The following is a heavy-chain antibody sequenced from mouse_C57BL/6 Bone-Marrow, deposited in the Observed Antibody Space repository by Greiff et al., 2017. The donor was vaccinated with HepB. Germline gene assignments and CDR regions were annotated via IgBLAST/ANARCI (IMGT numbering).Heavy chain of an antibody. J-gene: IGHJ4*01. V-gene: IGHV1-15*01. Sequence: VQLQESGAELVRPGASVTLSCKASGYTFTDYEMHWVKQTPVHGLEWIGAIDPETGGTAYNQKFKGKAILTADKSSSTAYMELRSLTSEDSAVYYCTRERVYYGSSYEYYAMDYWGQGTSVTVSS. CDR2: IDPETGGT. D-gene: IGHD1-1*01. CDR1: GYTFTDYE. CDR3: TRERVYYGSSYEYYAMDY.